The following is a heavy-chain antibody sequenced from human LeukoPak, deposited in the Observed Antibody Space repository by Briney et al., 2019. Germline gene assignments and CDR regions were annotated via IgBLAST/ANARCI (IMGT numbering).Heavy chain of an antibody. V-gene: IGHV4-4*07. CDR2: IYTSGST. CDR1: GGSISNYY. CDR3: ARESKTYDGSGYYHDY. J-gene: IGHJ4*02. D-gene: IGHD3-22*01. Sequence: SETLSLTCTVSGGSISNYYWSWIRQPAGKGLEWVGRIYTSGSTNYNPSLERRVTISVDTSKNQFSLKLSSVTAADTAVYYCARESKTYDGSGYYHDYWGQGTLVTVSS.